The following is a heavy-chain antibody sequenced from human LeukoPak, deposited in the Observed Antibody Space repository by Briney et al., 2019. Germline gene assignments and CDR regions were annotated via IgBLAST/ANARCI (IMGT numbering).Heavy chain of an antibody. J-gene: IGHJ2*01. CDR2: INHSGST. Sequence: SETLSLTCAVYGGSFSGYYWSWIRQPPGKGLEWIGEINHSGSTNYNPSLKSRVTISVDTSKNQFSLKLSPVTAADTAVYYCARGIDYGDYWYFDLWGRGTLVTVSS. CDR1: GGSFSGYY. D-gene: IGHD4-17*01. CDR3: ARGIDYGDYWYFDL. V-gene: IGHV4-34*01.